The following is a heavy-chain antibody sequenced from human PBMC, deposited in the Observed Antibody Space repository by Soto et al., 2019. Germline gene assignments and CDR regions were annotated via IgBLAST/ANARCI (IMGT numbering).Heavy chain of an antibody. J-gene: IGHJ4*02. CDR1: GYMFTGYY. CDR3: ARQGGRKDYPIDY. CDR2: INPKSGGT. D-gene: IGHD3-16*01. Sequence: ASVKVSCKASGYMFTGYYIHWVRQAPGQGLEWMGWINPKSGGTNYAQKFQGRVTMTRDTSISTAYMELSRLRSDDTAVYYCARQGGRKDYPIDYWGQGTLVTVSS. V-gene: IGHV1-2*02.